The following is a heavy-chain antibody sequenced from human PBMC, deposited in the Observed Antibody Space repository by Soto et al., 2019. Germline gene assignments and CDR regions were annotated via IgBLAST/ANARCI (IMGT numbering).Heavy chain of an antibody. Sequence: EVQLVESGGGLVKPGGSLRLSCAASGFTFSSYSMNWVRQAPGKGLEWVSSISSRSSYIYYADSMKGRFTISRDNAKNSLYLQMSSLRAEDTAVYYCAREGSSSLRGGDDYYMDVWGNGTTVTVSS. CDR2: ISSRSSYI. V-gene: IGHV3-21*01. CDR3: AREGSSSLRGGDDYYMDV. CDR1: GFTFSSYS. D-gene: IGHD6-6*01. J-gene: IGHJ6*03.